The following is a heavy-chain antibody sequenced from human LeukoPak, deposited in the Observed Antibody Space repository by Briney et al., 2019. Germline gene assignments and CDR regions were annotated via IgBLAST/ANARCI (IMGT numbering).Heavy chain of an antibody. CDR1: GFIFSTSW. CDR3: TRARDGFDP. Sequence: PGGSLRLSCSASGFIFSTSWMSWVRQAPGRGPEWVANIKTDGSEKFYVDSVKGRFTISRDNAKNSLYLQMNSLRAEDAAVYYCTRARDGFDPWGQGTLVTVSS. J-gene: IGHJ5*02. V-gene: IGHV3-7*04. D-gene: IGHD5-24*01. CDR2: IKTDGSEK.